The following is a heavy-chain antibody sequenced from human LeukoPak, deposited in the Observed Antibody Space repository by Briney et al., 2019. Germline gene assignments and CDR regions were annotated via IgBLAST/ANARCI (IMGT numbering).Heavy chain of an antibody. CDR1: GFIFSSYD. Sequence: GGSLRLSCAASGFIFSSYDMHWVRQPTGKGLEWVSAIGPAGDTHYPGSVKGRFTISRQNAQNSLYLQMNSLRAGDTAVYYCARGAVGYYDSSGYYPTYAFDIWGQGTMVTVSS. V-gene: IGHV3-13*01. CDR2: IGPAGDT. CDR3: ARGAVGYYDSSGYYPTYAFDI. D-gene: IGHD3-22*01. J-gene: IGHJ3*02.